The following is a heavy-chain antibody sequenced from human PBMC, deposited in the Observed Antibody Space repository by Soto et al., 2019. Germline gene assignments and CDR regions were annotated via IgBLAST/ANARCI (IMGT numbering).Heavy chain of an antibody. V-gene: IGHV1-2*02. CDR1: GYTFSGYF. CDR2: INPNSGGT. D-gene: IGHD2-2*02. Sequence: QVQLVQSGADMKKPGASVKVSCKASGYTFSGYFVQWLRQAPVQGLEWMGWINPNSGGTNYAQKFQGRVTMTRDMSSSTADMELRTLRSDDTAVYYCARSPYPYDAFDIWGQGTLVTVSS. CDR3: ARSPYPYDAFDI. J-gene: IGHJ3*02.